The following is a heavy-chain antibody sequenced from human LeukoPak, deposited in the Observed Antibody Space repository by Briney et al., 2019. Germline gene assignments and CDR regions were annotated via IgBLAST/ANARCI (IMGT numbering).Heavy chain of an antibody. CDR2: ISGSGTST. V-gene: IGHV3-23*01. D-gene: IGHD2-2*02. Sequence: QAGGSLRLSCAASGFTFSSFAMSWVRQGPGKGLEWVSVISGSGTSTSYADSVKGRLTISRHNSKNMLYLQMNTLRVEDTAIYYCTKAEGSYLHWYFDLWGPGTLVTVSS. CDR3: TKAEGSYLHWYFDL. J-gene: IGHJ2*01. CDR1: GFTFSSFA.